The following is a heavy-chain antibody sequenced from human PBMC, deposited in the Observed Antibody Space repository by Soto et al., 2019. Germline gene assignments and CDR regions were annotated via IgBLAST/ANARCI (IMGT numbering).Heavy chain of an antibody. CDR3: ATVNYSNYPNWFDP. CDR1: GYTLTELS. D-gene: IGHD4-4*01. V-gene: IGHV1-24*01. J-gene: IGHJ5*02. CDR2: FDPEDGET. Sequence: VKVSCKVSGYTLTELSMHWVRQAPGKGLEWMGGFDPEDGETIYAQKFQGRVTMTEDTSTDTAYMELSSLRSEDTTVYYCATVNYSNYPNWFDPWGQGTLVTVSS.